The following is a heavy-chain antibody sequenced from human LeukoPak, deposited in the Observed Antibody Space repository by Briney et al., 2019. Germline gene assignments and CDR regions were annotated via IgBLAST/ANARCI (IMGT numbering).Heavy chain of an antibody. J-gene: IGHJ4*02. Sequence: GRSLRLSCASSGFIFDEYVMHWVRQPPGKGLEWVAGISWNSVIIGYADSVKGRFTISRDNAKNSVYLQMNSLRAEDTALYYCARGSGSYGRDYWDQGTLVTVSS. CDR1: GFIFDEYV. CDR2: ISWNSVII. CDR3: ARGSGSYGRDY. V-gene: IGHV3-9*01. D-gene: IGHD1-26*01.